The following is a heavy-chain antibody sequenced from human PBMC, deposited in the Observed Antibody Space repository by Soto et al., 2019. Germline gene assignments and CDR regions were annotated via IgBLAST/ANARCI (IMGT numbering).Heavy chain of an antibody. D-gene: IGHD6-6*01. CDR3: KAEYTDSSPPVDQTPYLDY. Sequence: EVHLVESGGAGVQPGGSLRLSCAASGFTFDDFTMHWIRQVPGKALEWVSLISWDGTITHYADSVAGRFTISRDNSENSLSLQMNNLRTEDSALYFCKAEYTDSSPPVDQTPYLDYWGQGTLVTVSS. CDR1: GFTFDDFT. CDR2: ISWDGTIT. V-gene: IGHV3-43*01. J-gene: IGHJ4*02.